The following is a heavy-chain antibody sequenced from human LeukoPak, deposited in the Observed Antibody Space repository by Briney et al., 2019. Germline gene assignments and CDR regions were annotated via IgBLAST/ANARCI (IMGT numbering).Heavy chain of an antibody. Sequence: PGGSLRLSCTASGYTFSDYSMIWVRQAPGKGLEWVSSISSTNSFIHSADSLKGRFTISRDNAKNSLYLQMNSLRAEDTGIYYCAREGDGDHGWHAFDIWGQGTMVTVSS. D-gene: IGHD4-17*01. CDR2: ISSTNSFI. CDR3: AREGDGDHGWHAFDI. V-gene: IGHV3-21*01. CDR1: GYTFSDYS. J-gene: IGHJ3*02.